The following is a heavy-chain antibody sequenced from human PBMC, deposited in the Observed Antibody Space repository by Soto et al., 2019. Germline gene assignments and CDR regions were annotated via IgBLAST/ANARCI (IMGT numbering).Heavy chain of an antibody. V-gene: IGHV1-18*01. D-gene: IGHD3-16*02. CDR2: ISAYNGNT. J-gene: IGHJ5*02. CDR1: GYTFTSYG. Sequence: ASVKVSCKASGYTFTSYGISWVRQAPGQGLEWMGWISAYNGNTNYAQKLQGRVTMTTDTSTSTAYMELRSLRSDDTAVYYCARGSVRHDYIWGSYPPPWGFDPWGQGTLVTVSS. CDR3: ARGSVRHDYIWGSYPPPWGFDP.